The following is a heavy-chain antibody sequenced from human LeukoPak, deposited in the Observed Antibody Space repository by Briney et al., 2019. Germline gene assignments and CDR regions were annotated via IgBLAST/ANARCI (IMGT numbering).Heavy chain of an antibody. CDR1: GFTFTSHW. J-gene: IGHJ6*03. D-gene: IGHD5-18*01. V-gene: IGHV3-7*01. CDR2: IKQDGNEK. Sequence: PGGSLRLSCGASGFTFTSHWMSWVRQAPGKGLEWVANIKQDGNEKYYVESVKGRFIISRDNAKNTLYLQMNGLRAEDTAVYYCARVRGDTAYYYYYMDVWGKGTTVTISS. CDR3: ARVRGDTAYYYYYMDV.